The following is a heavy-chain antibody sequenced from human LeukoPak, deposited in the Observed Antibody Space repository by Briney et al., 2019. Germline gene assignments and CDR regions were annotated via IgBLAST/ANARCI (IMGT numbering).Heavy chain of an antibody. D-gene: IGHD2-2*01. CDR3: ARLVVPAAMYYYYYYMDV. Sequence: SETLSLTCTVSGGSISSSSYYWGWIRQPPGRGLEWIGSIYYSGSTYYNPSLKSRVTISVDTSKNQFSLKLSSVTAADTAVYYCARLVVPAAMYYYYYYMDVWGKGTTVTISS. J-gene: IGHJ6*03. CDR2: IYYSGST. CDR1: GGSISSSSYY. V-gene: IGHV4-39*01.